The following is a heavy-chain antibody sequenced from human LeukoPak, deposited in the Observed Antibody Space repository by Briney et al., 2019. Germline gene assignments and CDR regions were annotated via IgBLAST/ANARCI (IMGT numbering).Heavy chain of an antibody. J-gene: IGHJ4*02. CDR3: AKESPFFDY. CDR1: VFTFSDYA. Sequence: GRSLRLSRSVSVFTFSDYATHCVPDAPAKGLECVSVNSGDGGSTYYADSVKGRFTMSRDNSNNTLFLQMNTLGAGDTAIYYCAKESPFFDYWGQGTRVTVSS. V-gene: IGHV3-23*01. CDR2: NSGDGGST.